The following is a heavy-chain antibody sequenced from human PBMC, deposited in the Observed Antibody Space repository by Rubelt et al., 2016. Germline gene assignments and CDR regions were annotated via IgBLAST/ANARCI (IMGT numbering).Heavy chain of an antibody. CDR3: ARSHKYGESEYYYYYY. CDR1: GYY. Sequence: GYYWSWIRQPPGKGLEWIGAINHSGSTNYNPSLKSRVTISVDTSKNQFSLKLSSVTAADTAVYYCARSHKYGESEYYYYYY. V-gene: IGHV4-34*01. J-gene: IGHJ6*01. CDR2: INHSGST. D-gene: IGHD3-10*01.